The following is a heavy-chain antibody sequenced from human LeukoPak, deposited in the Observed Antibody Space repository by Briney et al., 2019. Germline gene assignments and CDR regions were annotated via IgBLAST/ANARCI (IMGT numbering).Heavy chain of an antibody. J-gene: IGHJ3*02. Sequence: GRSLRLSCAASGFTFSSYAMHWVRQAPDKGLEWVAVISYDGSNTYYADSVKGRFTISRDNSKNTLYLQMNSLRAEDTAVYYCARDLRLTYDFWSGYYTADAFDIWGQGTMVTVSS. CDR1: GFTFSSYA. CDR3: ARDLRLTYDFWSGYYTADAFDI. V-gene: IGHV3-30*04. D-gene: IGHD3-3*01. CDR2: ISYDGSNT.